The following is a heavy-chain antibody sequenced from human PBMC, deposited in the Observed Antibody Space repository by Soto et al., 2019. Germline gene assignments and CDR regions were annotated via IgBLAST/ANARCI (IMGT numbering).Heavy chain of an antibody. J-gene: IGHJ5*02. V-gene: IGHV4-4*07. CDR3: VRDGTKNLRDRFEP. CDR1: GASLSRYY. CDR2: IYATGDT. D-gene: IGHD1-26*01. Sequence: PSETLSLTCNVSGASLSRYYWSWIRQPPGKGLEWIGRIYATGDTDYNPSLKSRISMSMDMSKKQFSLTLRSVTAADTAIYYCVRDGTKNLRDRFEPWGRGILVTVSS.